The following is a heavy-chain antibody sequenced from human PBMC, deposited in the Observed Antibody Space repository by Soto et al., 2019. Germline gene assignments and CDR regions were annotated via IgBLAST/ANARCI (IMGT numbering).Heavy chain of an antibody. CDR1: GFTFSSYG. V-gene: IGHV3-30*18. D-gene: IGHD3-3*01. J-gene: IGHJ4*02. CDR2: ISYDGSNK. Sequence: GGSLRLSCAASGFTFSSYGMHWVRQAPGKGLEWVAVISYDGSNKYYADSVKGRFTISRDNSKNTLYLQMNSLRAEDTAVYYWAKIYPPFYDFWSGSLSPNQFGYWGQGTLVTVPS. CDR3: AKIYPPFYDFWSGSLSPNQFGY.